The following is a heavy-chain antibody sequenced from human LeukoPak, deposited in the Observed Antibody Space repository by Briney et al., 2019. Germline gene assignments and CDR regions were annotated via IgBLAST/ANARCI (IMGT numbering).Heavy chain of an antibody. CDR2: IFPGDSDT. V-gene: IGHV5-51*01. Sequence: HGGSLKISCRGSGYSFTSNWIGWVRQLPGKGLEWMGIIFPGDSDTRYSPSFQGQVTISADKSISTAYLQWSSLKASDTAMYYCARRSDSDYWGQGPLVTVSS. J-gene: IGHJ4*02. CDR1: GYSFTSNW. CDR3: ARRSDSDY.